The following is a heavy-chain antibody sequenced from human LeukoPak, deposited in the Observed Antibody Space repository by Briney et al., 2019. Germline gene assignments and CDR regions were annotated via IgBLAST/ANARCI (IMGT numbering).Heavy chain of an antibody. Sequence: GGSLRLSCAASGFTFSSYWMHWVRQAPGEGLVWVSRINSDGSITTYADSVKGRITISRDNAKNTLYLQMNSLRPEDMAVYYCAKTSSSSSYIDYWGQGTLVTVSS. CDR1: GFTFSSYW. CDR2: INSDGSIT. D-gene: IGHD6-6*01. CDR3: AKTSSSSSYIDY. J-gene: IGHJ4*02. V-gene: IGHV3-74*01.